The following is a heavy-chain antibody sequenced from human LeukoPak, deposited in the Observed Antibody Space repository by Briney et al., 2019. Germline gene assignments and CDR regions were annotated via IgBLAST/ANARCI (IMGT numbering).Heavy chain of an antibody. CDR2: ISSGGGYI. CDR3: ASGIPSAPTAFDY. D-gene: IGHD4-11*01. V-gene: IGHV3-21*01. Sequence: GGSLRLSCAASGFTFRTYSMNWVRQAPGKGLEWVSSISSGGGYIYYADSVKGRFTISGDNAKNSLYLQMNSLRAEDTAVYYCASGIPSAPTAFDYWGQGTLVTVSS. CDR1: GFTFRTYS. J-gene: IGHJ4*02.